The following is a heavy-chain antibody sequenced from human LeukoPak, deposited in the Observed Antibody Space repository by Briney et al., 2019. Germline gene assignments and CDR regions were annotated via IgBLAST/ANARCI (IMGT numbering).Heavy chain of an antibody. Sequence: GASVKVSCKASGYTFTSYAMHWVRQAPGQRLEWMGWSNAGNGNTKYSQKFQGRVTITRDTSASTAYMELSSLRSEDTAVYYCARAFIVVVPAATSVGRLDYWGQGTLVTVSS. CDR1: GYTFTSYA. CDR2: SNAGNGNT. V-gene: IGHV1-3*01. D-gene: IGHD2-2*01. J-gene: IGHJ4*02. CDR3: ARAFIVVVPAATSVGRLDY.